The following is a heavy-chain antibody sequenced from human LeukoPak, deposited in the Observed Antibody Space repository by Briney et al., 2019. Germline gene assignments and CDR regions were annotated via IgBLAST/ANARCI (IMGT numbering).Heavy chain of an antibody. J-gene: IGHJ4*02. CDR3: ARAGGPMVRGVIYFDY. CDR2: IIPIFGTA. D-gene: IGHD3-10*01. V-gene: IGHV1-69*01. Sequence: GASVKVSCKAPGGTFSSYAISWVRQAPGQGLEWMGGIIPIFGTANYAQKFQGRVTITADESTSTAYMELSSLRSEDTAVYYCARAGGPMVRGVIYFDYWGQGTLVTVSS. CDR1: GGTFSSYA.